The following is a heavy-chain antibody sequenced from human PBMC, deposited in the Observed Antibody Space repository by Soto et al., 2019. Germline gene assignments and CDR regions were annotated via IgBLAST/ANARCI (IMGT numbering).Heavy chain of an antibody. Sequence: QVQLVESGGGLVRPGGSLRLSCAASGFTFSDYYMRWIRQSPGKGLEWLALISSSGTNVFYADSVKGRFTISRDNAKNSLFLQLGSLKSDDTAVYYCATSRVFDFWGLGPLVSVSS. CDR3: ATSRVFDF. V-gene: IGHV3-11*01. CDR2: ISSSGTNV. J-gene: IGHJ4*02. CDR1: GFTFSDYY.